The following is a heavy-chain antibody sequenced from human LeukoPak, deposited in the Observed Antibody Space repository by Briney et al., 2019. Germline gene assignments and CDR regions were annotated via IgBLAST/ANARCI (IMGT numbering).Heavy chain of an antibody. Sequence: ASVKVSCKSSGYTFTGYYMHWVRQAPGQGLEWMGRINPNSGGTNYAQKFQGRVTMTRDTSISTAYMELSRLRSDDTAVYYCATLFTYGSGSYGFDYWGQGTLVTVSS. D-gene: IGHD3-10*01. CDR1: GYTFTGYY. J-gene: IGHJ4*02. CDR2: INPNSGGT. CDR3: ATLFTYGSGSYGFDY. V-gene: IGHV1-2*06.